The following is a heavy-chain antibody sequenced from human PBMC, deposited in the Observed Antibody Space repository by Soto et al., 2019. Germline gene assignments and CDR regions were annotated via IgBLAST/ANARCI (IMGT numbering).Heavy chain of an antibody. V-gene: IGHV1-69*06. CDR2: IIPIFGTA. J-gene: IGHJ6*02. CDR1: GGTFSSYA. CDR3: ARGYLQSVSDIVVVPAAKGAAYYYYGMDV. Sequence: ASVKVSCKASGGTFSSYAISWVRQAPGQGLEWMGGIIPIFGTANHAQKFQGRVTITADKSTSTAYMELSSLRSEDTAVYYCARGYLQSVSDIVVVPAAKGAAYYYYGMDVWGQGTTVTVSS. D-gene: IGHD2-2*01.